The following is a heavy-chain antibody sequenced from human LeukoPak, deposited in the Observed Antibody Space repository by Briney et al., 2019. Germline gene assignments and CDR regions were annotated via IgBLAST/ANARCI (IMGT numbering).Heavy chain of an antibody. J-gene: IGHJ6*02. CDR3: AKDIQPYGSGSYGNDPTYYYYYYGMDV. CDR1: VYTFDDYA. V-gene: IGHV3-43*02. Sequence: GRTLRLSYAASVYTFDDYAMHWAREARGKGLEWVFVLSGEGGSTHYADSVKGRFAISRDNSKNSLYLQMHSLRTEDTALYYCAKDIQPYGSGSYGNDPTYYYYYYGMDVWGQGTTVTVSS. D-gene: IGHD3-10*01. CDR2: LSGEGGST.